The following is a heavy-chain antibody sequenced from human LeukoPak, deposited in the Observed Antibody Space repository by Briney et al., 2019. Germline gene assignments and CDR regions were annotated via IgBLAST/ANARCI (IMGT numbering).Heavy chain of an antibody. Sequence: SETLSLTCTVSGGSISSYYWSWIRQPPGKGLEWIGYIYYSGSTNCNPSLKSRVTISVDTSKNQFSLKLSSVTAADTAVYYCARYDRRFDPWGQGTLVTVSS. CDR1: GGSISSYY. J-gene: IGHJ5*02. V-gene: IGHV4-59*01. D-gene: IGHD3-16*01. CDR2: IYYSGST. CDR3: ARYDRRFDP.